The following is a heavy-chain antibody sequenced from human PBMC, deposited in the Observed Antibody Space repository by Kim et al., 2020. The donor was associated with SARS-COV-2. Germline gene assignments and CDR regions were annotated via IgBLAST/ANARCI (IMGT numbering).Heavy chain of an antibody. CDR1: GFTFDDYG. V-gene: IGHV3-20*04. J-gene: IGHJ5*02. D-gene: IGHD4-17*01. CDR3: ARVTPDYGDYGDNWFDP. Sequence: GGSLRLSCAASGFTFDDYGMSWVRQAPGKGLEWVSGINWNGGSTGYADSVKGRFTISRDNAKNSLYLQMNSLRAEDTALYYCARVTPDYGDYGDNWFDPWGQGTLVTVSS. CDR2: INWNGGST.